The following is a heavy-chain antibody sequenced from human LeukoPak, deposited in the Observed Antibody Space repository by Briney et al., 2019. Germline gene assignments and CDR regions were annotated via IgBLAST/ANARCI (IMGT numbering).Heavy chain of an antibody. V-gene: IGHV3-53*01. Sequence: GGSLRLSCAASGFTFSSYWMSWVRQAPGKGLEWVSVIYSGGSTYYADSVKGRFTISRDNSKSTLYLQMNSLRAEDTAVYYCACSTVTPVGYWGQGTLVTVSS. CDR3: ACSTVTPVGY. CDR1: GFTFSSYW. D-gene: IGHD4-17*01. CDR2: IYSGGST. J-gene: IGHJ4*02.